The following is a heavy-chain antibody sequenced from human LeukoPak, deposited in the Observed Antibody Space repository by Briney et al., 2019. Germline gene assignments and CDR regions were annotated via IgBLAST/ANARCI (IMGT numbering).Heavy chain of an antibody. CDR3: ARGEQWLGGKFDY. V-gene: IGHV1-2*06. Sequence: ASVKVSCKASGYTFTGYYMHWVRQAPGQGLEWMGRINPNRGGTNYAQKFQGRVTMTRDTSISTAYVELSRLRSDDTAVYYCARGEQWLGGKFDYWGQGTLVTVSS. CDR1: GYTFTGYY. J-gene: IGHJ4*02. D-gene: IGHD6-19*01. CDR2: INPNRGGT.